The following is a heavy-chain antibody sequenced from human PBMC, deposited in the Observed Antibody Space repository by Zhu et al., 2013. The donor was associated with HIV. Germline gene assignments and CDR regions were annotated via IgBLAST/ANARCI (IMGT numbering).Heavy chain of an antibody. CDR1: GGTFSSYA. CDR3: ARDRDSSGWFDY. J-gene: IGHJ4*02. Sequence: VQSQVQLVQSGAEVKVSCKASGGTFSSYAISWVRQAPGQGLEWMGGIIPIFGTANYAQKFQGRVTITADESTSTAYMELSSLRSEDTAVYYCARDRDSSGWFDYWGQGTLVTVSS. V-gene: IGHV1-69*01. D-gene: IGHD6-19*01. CDR2: IIPIFGTA.